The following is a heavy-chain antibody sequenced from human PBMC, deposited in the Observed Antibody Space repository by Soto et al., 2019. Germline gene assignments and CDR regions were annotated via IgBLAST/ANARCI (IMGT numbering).Heavy chain of an antibody. CDR2: IYHSGST. CDR3: ARRLEEYGNYWFDP. V-gene: IGHV4-39*01. J-gene: IGHJ5*02. Sequence: QLQLQESGPGLVKPSETSSLTCTVSGGSINSDTDYWAWIRQPPGKALEWIGSIYHSGSTYQNPSLASRTTMSVDKSKNQFSLRLTSVTAADTAVYYCARRLEEYGNYWFDPWGQGILVTVSS. CDR1: GGSINSDTDY. D-gene: IGHD4-17*01.